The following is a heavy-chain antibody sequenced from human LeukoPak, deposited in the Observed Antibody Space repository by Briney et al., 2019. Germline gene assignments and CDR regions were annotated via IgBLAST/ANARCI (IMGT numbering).Heavy chain of an antibody. J-gene: IGHJ6*02. CDR2: IYYSGST. CDR3: ARLDV. V-gene: IGHV4-31*03. CDR1: GGSISSGGYY. Sequence: SETLSLTCTVSGGSISSGGYYWSWIRQHPGKGLEWIGYIYYSGSTYYNPSLKSRVTISVDTSKNQFSLKLSSVTAADTAADTAVYYCARLDVWGQGTTVTVSS.